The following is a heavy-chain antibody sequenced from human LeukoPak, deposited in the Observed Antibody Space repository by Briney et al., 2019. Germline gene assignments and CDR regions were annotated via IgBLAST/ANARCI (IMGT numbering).Heavy chain of an antibody. Sequence: PGGSLRLSCAASGFTFSSYSMNWVRQAPGKGLEWVSSISSSSSYIYYADSVKGRFTISRDNAKNSLYLQMNSLRAEDTAVYYCARGPWFGELFRGSQTNWGQGTLVTVSS. CDR1: GFTFSSYS. CDR2: ISSSSSYI. V-gene: IGHV3-21*01. J-gene: IGHJ4*02. D-gene: IGHD3-10*01. CDR3: ARGPWFGELFRGSQTN.